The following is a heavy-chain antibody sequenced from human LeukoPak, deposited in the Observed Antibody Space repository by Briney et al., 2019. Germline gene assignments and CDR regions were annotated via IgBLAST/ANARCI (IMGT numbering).Heavy chain of an antibody. CDR3: ATVYSYGYPDY. CDR1: GYTFTSYG. V-gene: IGHV1-18*01. D-gene: IGHD5-18*01. CDR2: ISAYNGNT. Sequence: ASVKVSCKASGYTFTSYGISWVRQAPGQGLEWMGWISAYNGNTNYAQKFQGRVTMTEDTSTDTAYMELSSLRSEDTAVYYCATVYSYGYPDYWGQGTLVTVSS. J-gene: IGHJ4*02.